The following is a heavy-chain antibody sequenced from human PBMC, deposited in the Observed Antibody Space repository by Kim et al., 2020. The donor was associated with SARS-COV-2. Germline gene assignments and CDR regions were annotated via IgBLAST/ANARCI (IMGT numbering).Heavy chain of an antibody. V-gene: IGHV4-31*02. J-gene: IGHJ3*02. CDR3: ARAMGGITIFGVVTLSAFDI. D-gene: IGHD3-3*01. Sequence: SRVTISVDTSKHQFSLKLSSVTAADTAVYYCARAMGGITIFGVVTLSAFDIWGQGTMVTVSS.